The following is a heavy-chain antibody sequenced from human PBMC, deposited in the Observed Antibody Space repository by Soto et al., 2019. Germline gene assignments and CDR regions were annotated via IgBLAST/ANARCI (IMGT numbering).Heavy chain of an antibody. CDR1: GFTVSDNY. CDR3: AIPGYCGGGSCDY. Sequence: EVQLVESGGGLVQPGGSPRLSCAASGFTVSDNYMSWVRQAPGKGLEWVSVVFSGGTSYFADSVKGRFTISRDNSKNTLYLQMNSLRAEDTAVYYCAIPGYCGGGSCDYWGQGTLVTVSS. CDR2: VFSGGTS. J-gene: IGHJ4*02. D-gene: IGHD2-15*01. V-gene: IGHV3-66*01.